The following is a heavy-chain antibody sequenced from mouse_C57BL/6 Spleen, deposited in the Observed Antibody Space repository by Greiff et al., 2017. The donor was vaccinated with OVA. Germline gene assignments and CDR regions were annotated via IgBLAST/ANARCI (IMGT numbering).Heavy chain of an antibody. J-gene: IGHJ2*01. Sequence: EVMLVESEGGLVQPGSSMKLSCTASGFTFSDSYMAWVRQVPEKGLEWVANINYDGSSTYYLDSLKSRFIISRDNAKNILYLQMSSLKSEDTATYYCAREDGYYYFDYWGQGTTLTVSS. CDR3: AREDGYYYFDY. V-gene: IGHV5-16*01. D-gene: IGHD2-3*01. CDR1: GFTFSDSY. CDR2: INYDGSST.